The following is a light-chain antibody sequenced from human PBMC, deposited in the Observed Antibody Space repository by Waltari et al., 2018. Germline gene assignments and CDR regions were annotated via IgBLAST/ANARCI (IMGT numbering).Light chain of an antibody. Sequence: EIVLTQSPGTLSLSPGERATLSCWASQIVSRAFVLYQQKPGQAPRLLIYGASTRAPGIPYMFSGSGSGTDFSLTINRLEPEDFAVYYCQHYVRLPATFGQGTKVEI. CDR3: QHYVRLPAT. CDR1: QIVSRAF. V-gene: IGKV3-20*01. J-gene: IGKJ1*01. CDR2: GAS.